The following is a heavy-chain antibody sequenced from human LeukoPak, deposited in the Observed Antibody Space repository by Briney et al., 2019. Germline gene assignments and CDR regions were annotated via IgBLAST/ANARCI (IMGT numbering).Heavy chain of an antibody. CDR2: INPSGGST. J-gene: IGHJ3*02. CDR1: GYTFTSYY. V-gene: IGHV1-46*01. Sequence: GASVKVSCKASGYTFTSYYMHWVRQAPGQGLEWMGIINPSGGSTSYAQKFQGRVTMTRDTSTSTVYMELSSLRSEDTAVYYCARPQLRYFDWDDAFDIWGQGTMVTVSS. CDR3: ARPQLRYFDWDDAFDI. D-gene: IGHD3-9*01.